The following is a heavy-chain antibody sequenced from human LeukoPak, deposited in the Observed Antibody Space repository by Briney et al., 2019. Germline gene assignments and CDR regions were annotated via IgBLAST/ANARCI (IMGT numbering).Heavy chain of an antibody. CDR3: ARDFPSVRYYYYYYYMDV. CDR2: INQDGSEK. CDR1: GFTFSTFW. V-gene: IGHV3-7*01. D-gene: IGHD2-2*01. Sequence: GGSLRLSCAASGFTFSTFWMSWVRQAPGKGLEWVANINQDGSEKYYVDSVKGRFTISRDNAKNALYLQMNSLRAEDTAVYYCARDFPSVRYYYYYYYMDVWGKGTTVTVSS. J-gene: IGHJ6*03.